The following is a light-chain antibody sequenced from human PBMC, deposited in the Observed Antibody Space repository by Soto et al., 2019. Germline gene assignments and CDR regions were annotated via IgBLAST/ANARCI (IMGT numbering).Light chain of an antibody. CDR1: QYVSVRF. CDR3: QQYGSSPQT. Sequence: EIVLTQSPGTLSLSPGESATLSCRASQYVSVRFLAWYQQKPGQAPRLLIYGASDRATGIPARFTGSGSGTDFTLTINRLEPEDFAVYFCQQYGSSPQTFGQGTKVEIK. V-gene: IGKV3-20*01. CDR2: GAS. J-gene: IGKJ1*01.